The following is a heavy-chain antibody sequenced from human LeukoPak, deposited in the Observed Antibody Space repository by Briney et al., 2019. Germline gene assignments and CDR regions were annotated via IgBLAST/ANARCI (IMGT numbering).Heavy chain of an antibody. Sequence: SETLSLTCAVYGGSFSGYYWSWIRQPPGKGLEWIGEINHSGSTNYNPSLKSRVTISVDTSKNQFSLKLSSVTAADTAVYYCARSTEIETVTTCGYWGQGTLVTVSS. D-gene: IGHD4-17*01. V-gene: IGHV4-34*01. CDR2: INHSGST. J-gene: IGHJ4*02. CDR1: GGSFSGYY. CDR3: ARSTEIETVTTCGY.